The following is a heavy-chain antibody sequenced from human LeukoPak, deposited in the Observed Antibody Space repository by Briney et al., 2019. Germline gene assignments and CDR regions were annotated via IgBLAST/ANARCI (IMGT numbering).Heavy chain of an antibody. V-gene: IGHV4-39*01. CDR1: GGSISSSSYY. CDR2: IYYSGST. D-gene: IGHD6-6*01. J-gene: IGHJ6*02. Sequence: SETLSLTCTVSGGSISSSSYYWGWIRQPPGKGLEWIGSIYYSGSTYYNPSLKSRVTISVDTSKNQFSLKLSSVTAADTAVYYCARRRSSSSSLLSYYYYYGMDVWGQGTTVTVSS. CDR3: ARRRSSSSSLLSYYYYYGMDV.